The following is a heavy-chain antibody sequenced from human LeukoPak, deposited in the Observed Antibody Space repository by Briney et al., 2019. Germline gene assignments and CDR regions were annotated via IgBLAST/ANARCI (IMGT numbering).Heavy chain of an antibody. CDR2: INPNSGGT. CDR1: GYSFTGYY. D-gene: IGHD3-22*01. Sequence: ASVKVSCKASGYSFTGYYVHWVRQAPGQGLEWMGWINPNSGGTNYAQKFQSRVTMTRDTSISTAYMELSRLRSDDTAVYYCARNSYDSSGYYYYWGQGTLVTVSS. J-gene: IGHJ4*02. V-gene: IGHV1-2*02. CDR3: ARNSYDSSGYYYY.